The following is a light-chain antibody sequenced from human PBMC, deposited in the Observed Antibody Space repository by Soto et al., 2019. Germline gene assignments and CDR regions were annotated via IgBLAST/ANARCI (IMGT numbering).Light chain of an antibody. CDR2: GVS. J-gene: IGKJ4*01. CDR3: QEYGRVPLT. Sequence: EFALTQSPGTLSLSPGERATLSCRASQSIITLAWYKQKPGRAPRLLIFGVSRRATGIPDRFSGSGSGTDFTLTITRLEPEDFAVYYCQEYGRVPLTFGGGTKVEIK. V-gene: IGKV3-20*01. CDR1: QSIIT.